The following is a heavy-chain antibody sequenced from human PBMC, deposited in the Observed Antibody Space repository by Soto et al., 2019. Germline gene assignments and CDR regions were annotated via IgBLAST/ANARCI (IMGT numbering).Heavy chain of an antibody. Sequence: GGSLRLSCAASGFTFSSYAMSWVRQAPGKGLEWVSAISGSGGSTYYADSVKGRFTISRDNSKNTLYLQMNSLRAEDTAVYYCAKSRTEAYYDFWSGYYRDPYYYYYGMDVWGQGTTVTVSS. V-gene: IGHV3-23*01. CDR1: GFTFSSYA. CDR3: AKSRTEAYYDFWSGYYRDPYYYYYGMDV. J-gene: IGHJ6*02. D-gene: IGHD3-3*01. CDR2: ISGSGGST.